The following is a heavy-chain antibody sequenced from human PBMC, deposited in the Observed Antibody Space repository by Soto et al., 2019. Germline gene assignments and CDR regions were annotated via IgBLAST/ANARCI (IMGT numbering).Heavy chain of an antibody. CDR2: MSYDGRNK. V-gene: IGHV3-30*18. CDR3: EKGGWYTSSARADF. D-gene: IGHD6-6*01. Sequence: QVQLVESGGGVVQPGTSLRLSCSASGFTLSGVDMHWVRQAPGKGLEWVAVMSYDGRNKYYADSVKGRFTVSRDSSKSTLYLQMNSLRTADAAVYYCEKGGWYTSSARADFWGQGTLVTVSS. CDR1: GFTLSGVD. J-gene: IGHJ4*02.